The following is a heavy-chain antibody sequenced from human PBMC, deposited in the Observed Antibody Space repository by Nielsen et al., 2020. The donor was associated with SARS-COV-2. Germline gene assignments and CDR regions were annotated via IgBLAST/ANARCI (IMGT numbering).Heavy chain of an antibody. D-gene: IGHD4-17*01. Sequence: SETLSLTCTVSGGSISSGDYYWSWIRQPPGKGLEWIGYIYYSGSTNYSPSLKSRVTMSVDTSKNQFSLKLTSVTAADTALYFCARDYYGDYLDGFDIWGQGTMVTVSS. CDR3: ARDYYGDYLDGFDI. CDR1: GGSISSGDYY. CDR2: IYYSGST. J-gene: IGHJ3*02. V-gene: IGHV4-61*08.